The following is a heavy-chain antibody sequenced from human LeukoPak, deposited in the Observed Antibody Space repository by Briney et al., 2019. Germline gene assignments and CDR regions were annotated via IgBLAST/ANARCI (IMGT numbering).Heavy chain of an antibody. Sequence: GESLKISCKGSGYSFTSYWIGWVRQMPGKGLEWMGIIQPRDSDTRYSPSFQGQVLISVEKSINTAYLHWGSLKPSDTALYYCARLPTISTPGSRKFDYWGRGTQVTVSS. J-gene: IGHJ4*02. CDR1: GYSFTSYW. V-gene: IGHV5-51*01. D-gene: IGHD1-14*01. CDR3: ARLPTISTPGSRKFDY. CDR2: IQPRDSDT.